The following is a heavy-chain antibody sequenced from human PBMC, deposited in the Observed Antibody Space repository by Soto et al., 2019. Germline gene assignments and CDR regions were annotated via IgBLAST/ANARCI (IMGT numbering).Heavy chain of an antibody. CDR1: GGSISSYY. Sequence: QVQLQESGPGLVKPSETLSLTCTVSGGSISSYYWSWIRQPPGKGLEWIGYIYYSGSTNYNPSLKQRVPLSVNTSKNQFPLKLSSVAPADPAVDFRAGLWGLSVECRGQGTLVTVSS. CDR3: AGLWGLSVEC. V-gene: IGHV4-59*08. D-gene: IGHD3-16*01. CDR2: IYYSGST. J-gene: IGHJ4*02.